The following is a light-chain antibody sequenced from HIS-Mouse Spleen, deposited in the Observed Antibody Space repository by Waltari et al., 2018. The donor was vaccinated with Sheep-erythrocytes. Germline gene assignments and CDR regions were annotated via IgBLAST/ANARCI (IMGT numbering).Light chain of an antibody. CDR3: QAWDSSIVV. J-gene: IGLJ2*01. Sequence: QSALTQPRSVSGSPGQSVTISCTGTSSDVGGYNYVTWYQQHPGKAPKLRIYDFSTRPAGLPDRFSGSKSGNTATLTISWTQAMDEADYSCQAWDSSIVVFGGGTKLTVL. V-gene: IGLV2-11*01. CDR2: DFS. CDR1: SSDVGGYNY.